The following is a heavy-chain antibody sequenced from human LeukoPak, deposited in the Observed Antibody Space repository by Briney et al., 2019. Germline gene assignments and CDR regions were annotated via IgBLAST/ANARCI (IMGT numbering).Heavy chain of an antibody. V-gene: IGHV4-34*01. Sequence: SETLSLTCAVYDRSFSGYYWSWIRQPPGKGLEWIGEINHSGSTNYNPSLKSRVTISLDTSKNQFSLRLSSVTAADTAMYYCAGHPCSSSTCNYYYGMDVWGQGTTVTVSS. D-gene: IGHD2-2*01. CDR2: INHSGST. CDR3: AGHPCSSSTCNYYYGMDV. CDR1: DRSFSGYY. J-gene: IGHJ6*02.